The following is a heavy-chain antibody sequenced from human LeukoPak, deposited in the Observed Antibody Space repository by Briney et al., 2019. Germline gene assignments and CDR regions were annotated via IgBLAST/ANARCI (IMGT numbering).Heavy chain of an antibody. V-gene: IGHV4-39*01. CDR1: GGSISSSSYY. D-gene: IGHD6-19*01. CDR2: IYYSGST. J-gene: IGHJ5*02. CDR3: ARTYSSGWYGGNWFDP. Sequence: SETLSLTCTVSGGSISSSSYYWGWIRQPPGKGLEWIGSIYYSGSTYYNPSLKSRVTISVDTSKNQFSLELSSVTAADTAVYYCARTYSSGWYGGNWFDPWGQGTLVTVSS.